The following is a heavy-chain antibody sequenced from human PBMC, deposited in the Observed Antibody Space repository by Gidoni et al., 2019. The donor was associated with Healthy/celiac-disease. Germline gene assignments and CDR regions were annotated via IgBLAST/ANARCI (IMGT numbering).Heavy chain of an antibody. V-gene: IGHV4-4*02. CDR1: GGSNSSSNW. Sequence: QVQLQESGPGLVKTSGTLSLTCTVSGGSNSSSNWWNWVRKPPGKGLELIREIYHSGSTNYTPSLKRRVTISVDKSKNQFSLKLRSVTAADTAVYYCARDLIDYSSSPWGQGTLVTVSS. J-gene: IGHJ5*02. CDR3: ARDLIDYSSSP. D-gene: IGHD6-13*01. CDR2: IYHSGST.